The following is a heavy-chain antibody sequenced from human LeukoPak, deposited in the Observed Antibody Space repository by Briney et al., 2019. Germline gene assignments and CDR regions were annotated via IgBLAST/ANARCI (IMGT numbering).Heavy chain of an antibody. CDR3: ARDPDSGSYSGIDY. J-gene: IGHJ4*02. V-gene: IGHV1-2*02. CDR2: INPNSGGT. CDR1: GYTFTGYY. Sequence: ASVKVSCKASGYTFTGYYMHWVRQAPGQGLEWMGWINPNSGGTNYAQKFQGRVTMTRDTSISTAYKELSRLRSDDTAVYYCARDPDSGSYSGIDYWGQGTLVTVSS. D-gene: IGHD1-26*01.